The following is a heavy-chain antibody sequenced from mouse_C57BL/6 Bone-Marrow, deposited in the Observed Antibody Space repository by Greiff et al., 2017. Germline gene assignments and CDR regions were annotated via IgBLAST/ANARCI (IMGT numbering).Heavy chain of an antibody. CDR1: GYTFTSYW. D-gene: IGHD2-3*01. Sequence: VQLQQPGAELVMPGASVKLSCKASGYTFTSYWMHWVKQRPGQGLEWIGEIDPSDSYTNYNQKFKGKSTLTVDKSSSTAYMQLSSLTSEDSAVYYCARGGDGYYVDYWGQGTTLTVSS. CDR2: IDPSDSYT. J-gene: IGHJ2*01. CDR3: ARGGDGYYVDY. V-gene: IGHV1-69*01.